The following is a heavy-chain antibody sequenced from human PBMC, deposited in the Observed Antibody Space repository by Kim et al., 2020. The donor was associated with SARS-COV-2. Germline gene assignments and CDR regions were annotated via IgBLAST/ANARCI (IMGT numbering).Heavy chain of an antibody. V-gene: IGHV3-48*03. Sequence: GGSLRLSCAASGFTFSSYEMNWVRQAPGKGLEWVSYISISGSTIYYADSVKGRFTISRDNAKNSLYLQMNSLRAEDTAVYYCARDLCSVWFGEDAFDIWGQVTMVPVSS. D-gene: IGHD3-10*01. J-gene: IGHJ3*02. CDR1: GFTFSSYE. CDR3: ARDLCSVWFGEDAFDI. CDR2: ISISGSTI.